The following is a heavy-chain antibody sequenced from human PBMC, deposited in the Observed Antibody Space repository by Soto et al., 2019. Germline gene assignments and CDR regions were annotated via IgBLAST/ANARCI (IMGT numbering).Heavy chain of an antibody. CDR3: VKDGETKQWLRYFDY. V-gene: IGHV3-30*18. D-gene: IGHD6-19*01. J-gene: IGHJ4*02. CDR2: ISYDGSNT. CDR1: GFTFSSYA. Sequence: QVQLVESGGGVVQPGRSLRLSCAVSGFTFSSYAMHWVRQAPGKGLEYVAIISYDGSNTYYADSVKGRFTISRDNSKNTLYLQLNSLRAEDTAVYYCVKDGETKQWLRYFDYWGQGTLVTVSS.